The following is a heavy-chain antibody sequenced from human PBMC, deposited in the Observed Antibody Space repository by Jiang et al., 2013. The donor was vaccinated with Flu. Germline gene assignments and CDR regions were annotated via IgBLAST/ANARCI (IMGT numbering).Heavy chain of an antibody. CDR1: GYSFTSYW. V-gene: IGHV5-51*01. D-gene: IGHD4-17*01. Sequence: GAEVKKPGESLKISCKGSGYSFTSYWIGWVRQMPGKGLEWMGIIYPGDSYTNYSPSFQGHVTISADKSISTAYLQWSSLKASDTAMYYCASPGRNDYGDYGSGYWGQGTLVTVSS. CDR2: IYPGDSYT. J-gene: IGHJ4*02. CDR3: ASPGRNDYGDYGSGY.